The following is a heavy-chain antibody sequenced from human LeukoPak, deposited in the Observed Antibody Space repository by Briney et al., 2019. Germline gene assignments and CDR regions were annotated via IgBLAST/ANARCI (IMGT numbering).Heavy chain of an antibody. CDR3: VRGFGGRTDS. J-gene: IGHJ5*01. CDR2: INTDGSRT. V-gene: IGHV3-74*01. Sequence: GGSLRLSCAASGFTFSTYDRSWVRQAPGKGLVWVSRINTDGSRTDHADSVKGRFTISRDNAKDTLYLQMSSLRAEDTAVYYCVRGFGGRTDSWGQGTEVTVST. CDR1: GFTFSTYD. D-gene: IGHD2-15*01.